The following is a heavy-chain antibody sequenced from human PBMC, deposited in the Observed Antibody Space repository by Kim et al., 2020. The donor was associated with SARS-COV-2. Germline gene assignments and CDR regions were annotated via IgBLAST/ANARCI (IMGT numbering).Heavy chain of an antibody. CDR3: ADSSSWLGDAFDI. V-gene: IGHV4-39*01. J-gene: IGHJ3*02. D-gene: IGHD6-13*01. Sequence: YTPSLKSRVTISVDTSKNQFSLKLSSVTAADTAVYYCADSSSWLGDAFDIWGQGTMVTVSS.